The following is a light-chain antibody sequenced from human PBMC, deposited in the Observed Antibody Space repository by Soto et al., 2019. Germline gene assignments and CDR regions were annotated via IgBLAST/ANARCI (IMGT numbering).Light chain of an antibody. V-gene: IGKV3-20*01. CDR3: QQYGSSPRT. CDR1: QSVSSN. J-gene: IGKJ5*01. CDR2: DVS. Sequence: EIVMTQSPATLSVSPGERATLSCWASQSVSSNLAWYQQKPGQAPRLLIYDVSTRATGIPDRFSGSGSGTDFTLTISRLEPEDFAVYYCQQYGSSPRTFGQGTRLEIK.